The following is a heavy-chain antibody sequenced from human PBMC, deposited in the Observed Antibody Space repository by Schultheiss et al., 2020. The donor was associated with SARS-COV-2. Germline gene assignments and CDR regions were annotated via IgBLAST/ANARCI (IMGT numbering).Heavy chain of an antibody. D-gene: IGHD6-6*01. J-gene: IGHJ6*02. CDR3: ARSIAARLARGAHYYYYCGMDV. CDR1: GGSISSGTYY. Sequence: SQTLSLTCTVSGGSISSGTYYWSWIRQPAGKGLEWIGRIYTSGSTNYNPSLTSRVTISVDTSKNQLSLELSSVTAADTAEYYCARSIAARLARGAHYYYYCGMDVWGQGTTVTVAS. CDR2: IYTSGST. V-gene: IGHV4-61*02.